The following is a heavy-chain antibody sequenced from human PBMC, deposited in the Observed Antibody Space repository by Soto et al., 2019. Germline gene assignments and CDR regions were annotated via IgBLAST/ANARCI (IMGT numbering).Heavy chain of an antibody. CDR3: ARDLGVGAASDY. Sequence: QVQLVQSGAEVKKPGASVKVSCKASGYTFTSYAMHWVRQAPGQRREWMGWINAGNGNTKYSQKIQGRVTITRDTSAGTAYMELSSLRSEDTAVYYCARDLGVGAASDYWGQGTLVTVSS. CDR1: GYTFTSYA. V-gene: IGHV1-3*01. CDR2: INAGNGNT. D-gene: IGHD1-26*01. J-gene: IGHJ4*02.